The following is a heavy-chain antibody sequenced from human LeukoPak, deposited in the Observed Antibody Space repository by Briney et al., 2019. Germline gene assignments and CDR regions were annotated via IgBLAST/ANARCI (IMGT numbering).Heavy chain of an antibody. CDR2: IRYDGSNK. V-gene: IGHV3-30*02. Sequence: PGGSLRLSCAASGFTFSSDGMHWVRQAPGKGLEWVAFIRYDGSNKYYADSVKGRFTISRDNSKNTLYLQMNSLRAEDTAVYYCAKSGPYCTNGVCFFDYWGQGTLVTVSS. J-gene: IGHJ4*02. CDR1: GFTFSSDG. D-gene: IGHD2-8*01. CDR3: AKSGPYCTNGVCFFDY.